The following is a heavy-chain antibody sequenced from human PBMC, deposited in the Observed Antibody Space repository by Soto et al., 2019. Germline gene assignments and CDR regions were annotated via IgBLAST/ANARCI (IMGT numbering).Heavy chain of an antibody. CDR2: ISYDGSNK. D-gene: IGHD3-9*01. CDR3: AKDILRYFDWSKEGDNWFDP. Sequence: GGSLRLSCAASGFTFSNYAMHWVRQAPGKGLEWVAVISYDGSNKYYADSVKGRFTISRDNSKNTRYLQMNSLRAEDTAVYYCAKDILRYFDWSKEGDNWFDPWGQGTLVTVSS. CDR1: GFTFSNYA. J-gene: IGHJ5*02. V-gene: IGHV3-30*18.